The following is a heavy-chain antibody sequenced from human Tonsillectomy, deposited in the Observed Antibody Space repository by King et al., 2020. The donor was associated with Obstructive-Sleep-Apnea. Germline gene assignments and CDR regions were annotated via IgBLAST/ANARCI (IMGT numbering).Heavy chain of an antibody. CDR3: VKDRAGGIPDAFDI. CDR1: GFTFDDYA. V-gene: IGHV3-9*01. CDR2: INWNSGNI. D-gene: IGHD3-16*01. Sequence: VQLVESGGGLVQPGRSLRLSCAASGFTFDDYAMHWVRQAPGKGLEWVSGINWNSGNIAYADSVKGRFTISRDNAKNSLYLQMNSLRAEDTALYYCVKDRAGGIPDAFDIWGQGTIVTVSS. J-gene: IGHJ3*02.